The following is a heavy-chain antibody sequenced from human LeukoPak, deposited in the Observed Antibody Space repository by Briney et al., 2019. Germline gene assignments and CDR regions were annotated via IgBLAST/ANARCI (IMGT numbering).Heavy chain of an antibody. CDR2: IRYDGGNK. CDR3: ARSRRYSSSSDY. D-gene: IGHD6-6*01. CDR1: GFTFSSYG. J-gene: IGHJ4*02. Sequence: GGSLRLSCAASGFTFSSYGMHWVRQAPGKGLEWVAFIRYDGGNKYYADSVKGRFTISRDNSKNTLYLQMNSLRAEDTAVYYCARSRRYSSSSDYWGQGTLVTVSS. V-gene: IGHV3-30*02.